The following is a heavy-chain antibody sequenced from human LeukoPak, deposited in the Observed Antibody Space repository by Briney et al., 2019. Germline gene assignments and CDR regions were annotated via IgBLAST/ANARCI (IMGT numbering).Heavy chain of an antibody. J-gene: IGHJ4*02. V-gene: IGHV4-39*07. Sequence: PSETLSLTCGVSGGSISRSSYYWGWIRQPPGKGLEWIGSLYYSGSTYYNPSLKSRVTISVDTSKNQFSLKLSSMTAADTAVYYCARATTHFDFWGQGTLVTVSS. CDR2: LYYSGST. CDR1: GGSISRSSYY. D-gene: IGHD1-1*01. CDR3: ARATTHFDF.